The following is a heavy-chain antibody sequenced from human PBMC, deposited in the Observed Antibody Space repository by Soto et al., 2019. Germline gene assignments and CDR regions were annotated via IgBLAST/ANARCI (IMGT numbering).Heavy chain of an antibody. CDR2: ISAYNGNT. CDR1: GYTFTSYG. V-gene: IGHV1-18*01. Sequence: ASVKVSCKASGYTFTSYGIIWVRQAPGQGLEWMGWISAYNGNTNYAQKLQGRVTMTTDTSTSTAYMELRSLRSDDTAVYYCAREARVRYSGSPVGNWFDPWGQGTLVTV. CDR3: AREARVRYSGSPVGNWFDP. J-gene: IGHJ5*02. D-gene: IGHD1-26*01.